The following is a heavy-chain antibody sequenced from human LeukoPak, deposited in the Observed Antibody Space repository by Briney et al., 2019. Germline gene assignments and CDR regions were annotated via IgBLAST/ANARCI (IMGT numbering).Heavy chain of an antibody. CDR1: GYTFTGYY. Sequence: ASVTVSCKASGYTFTGYYMHWVRQAPGQGLEWMGWINPNSGGTNYAQKFQGRVTMTRDTSISTAYMELRSLRSDDTAVYYCARKTDYYYYYMDVWGKGTTVTVSS. CDR3: ARKTDYYYYYMDV. V-gene: IGHV1-2*02. J-gene: IGHJ6*03. CDR2: INPNSGGT.